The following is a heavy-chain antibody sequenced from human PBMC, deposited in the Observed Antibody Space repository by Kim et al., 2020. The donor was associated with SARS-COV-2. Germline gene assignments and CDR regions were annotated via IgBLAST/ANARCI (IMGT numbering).Heavy chain of an antibody. CDR2: IKTTTDGGTT. V-gene: IGHV3-15*01. CDR3: IAPMVRGVGYSEL. D-gene: IGHD3-10*01. Sequence: GGSLRLSCAASGFIFSNAWMRWVRQAPGKGLEWVGHIKTTTDGGTTDYGAPVIGRFTISRDDSKNTLYLQMNSLKTEDTAVYYCIAPMVRGVGYSELWGQGILVTVSS. CDR1: GFIFSNAW. J-gene: IGHJ4*02.